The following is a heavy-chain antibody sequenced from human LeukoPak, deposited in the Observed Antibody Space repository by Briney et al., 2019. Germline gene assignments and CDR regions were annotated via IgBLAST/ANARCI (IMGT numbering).Heavy chain of an antibody. CDR1: GGTFSSYA. J-gene: IGHJ4*02. D-gene: IGHD6-6*01. CDR3: ASLGARLSPYYFDY. V-gene: IGHV1-69*01. Sequence: SVKVSCKASGGTFSSYAISWMRQAPGQGLEWMGGIIPIFGTANYAQKFQGRVTITADESTSTAYMELSSLRSEDTAVYYCASLGARLSPYYFDYWGQGTLVTVSS. CDR2: IIPIFGTA.